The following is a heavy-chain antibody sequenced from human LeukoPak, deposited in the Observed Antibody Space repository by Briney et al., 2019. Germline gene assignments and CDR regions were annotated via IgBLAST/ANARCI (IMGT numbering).Heavy chain of an antibody. CDR2: INPRGTST. D-gene: IGHD4-23*01. Sequence: ASVKVSCKASGYSFTSHYMHWVRQAPGQGLEWMGLINPRGTSTIYAEKFQGRIIMTRDMSTTTDYMELSSLKSDDTAGYYCARDNSMHERGWRFDPWGPGTLVTVSS. CDR1: GYSFTSHY. CDR3: ARDNSMHERGWRFDP. J-gene: IGHJ5*02. V-gene: IGHV1-46*01.